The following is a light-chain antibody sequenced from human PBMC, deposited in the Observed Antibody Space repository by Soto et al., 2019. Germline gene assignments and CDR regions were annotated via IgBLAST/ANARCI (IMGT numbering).Light chain of an antibody. CDR2: EVS. J-gene: IGLJ3*02. V-gene: IGLV2-8*01. CDR1: SSDVGGYNY. CDR3: SSYAGRSTRV. Sequence: QSAPTQPPSASGSPGQSATISCTGTSSDVGGYNYVSWYQQYPGKAPKLMIYEVSKRPSGVPDRFSGSKSGNTASLPVSGLQAEEEADYYCSSYAGRSTRVFGGGTQLTVL.